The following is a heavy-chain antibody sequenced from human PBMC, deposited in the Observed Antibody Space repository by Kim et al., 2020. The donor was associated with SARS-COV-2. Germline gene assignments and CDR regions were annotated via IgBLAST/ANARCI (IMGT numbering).Heavy chain of an antibody. Sequence: KFQGRVTITADESTSTAYMGLSSLRSEDTAVYYCARVDYYDSSAMYYFDYWGQGTLVTVSS. J-gene: IGHJ4*02. D-gene: IGHD3-22*01. V-gene: IGHV1-69*01. CDR3: ARVDYYDSSAMYYFDY.